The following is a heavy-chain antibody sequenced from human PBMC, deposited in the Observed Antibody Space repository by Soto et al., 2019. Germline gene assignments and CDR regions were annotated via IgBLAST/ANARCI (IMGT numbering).Heavy chain of an antibody. CDR1: GNSISSDY. J-gene: IGHJ4*02. CDR2: VYYSGHT. CDR3: ATASARLAPFDY. V-gene: IGHV4-59*01. D-gene: IGHD6-19*01. Sequence: QVQLQESGPGLVKPTETLSLTCTVSGNSISSDYWSWIRQSPGKGLEWIGYVYYSGHTNYNPSLKSRLTLTLDTSKNQFSLKLSSVTAADTAVYYCATASARLAPFDYWGQGTLVTVSS.